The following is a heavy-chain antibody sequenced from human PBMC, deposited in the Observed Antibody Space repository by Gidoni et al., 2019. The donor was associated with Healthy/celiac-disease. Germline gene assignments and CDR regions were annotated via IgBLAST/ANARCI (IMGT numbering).Heavy chain of an antibody. CDR1: GFTFSSYS. D-gene: IGHD5-18*01. CDR2: IRSSSSTI. J-gene: IGHJ4*02. CDR3: AREIQLWAPIDY. V-gene: IGHV3-48*02. Sequence: EVQLVESGGGLVQPGGSLRLSCAASGFTFSSYSMNWVRQAPGKGLEWVSYIRSSSSTIYYADSVKGRFTISRDNAKNSLYLQMNSLRDEDTAVYYCAREIQLWAPIDYWGQGTLVTVSS.